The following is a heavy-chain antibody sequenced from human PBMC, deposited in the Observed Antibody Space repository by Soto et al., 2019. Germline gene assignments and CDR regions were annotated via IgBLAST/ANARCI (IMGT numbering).Heavy chain of an antibody. V-gene: IGHV4-34*01. J-gene: IGHJ5*02. Sequence: SETLSLTCAVYGGSFSGYYWSWIRQPPGKGLEWIGEINHSGSTNYNPSLKSRVTISVDTSKNQFSLKLSSVTAADTAVYYCARGEGHGGDNWFDPWGQGTLVTVSS. CDR1: GGSFSGYY. CDR2: INHSGST. CDR3: ARGEGHGGDNWFDP. D-gene: IGHD4-17*01.